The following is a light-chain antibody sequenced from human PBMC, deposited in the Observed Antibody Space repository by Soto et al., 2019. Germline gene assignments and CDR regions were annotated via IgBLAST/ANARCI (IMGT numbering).Light chain of an antibody. CDR3: QQHGSSVT. CDR1: QSVSSIY. CDR2: GAS. Sequence: IVLTQSPCTLSLSPGERATLSCRASQSVSSIYLGWYQQKPGQAPRLLIYGASSRATGIPDRFSGSGSGTDFTLTISRLEPEDFAVYYCQQHGSSVTFGQGTKVDIK. J-gene: IGKJ1*01. V-gene: IGKV3-20*01.